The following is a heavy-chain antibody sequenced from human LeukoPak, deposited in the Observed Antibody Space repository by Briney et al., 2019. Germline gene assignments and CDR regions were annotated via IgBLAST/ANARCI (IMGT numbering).Heavy chain of an antibody. D-gene: IGHD6-19*01. CDR1: GGSISSSSYY. J-gene: IGHJ6*03. V-gene: IGHV4-39*01. Sequence: SETLSLTCTVSGGSISSSSYYWGWIRQPPGKGLEWIGSIYYSGSTYYNPSLKSRVTISVDTSKNQFSLKLSSVTAADTAVYYCARRGKQGIGSGWYNSPHYYYYYYMDVWGKGTTVTISS. CDR2: IYYSGST. CDR3: ARRGKQGIGSGWYNSPHYYYYYYMDV.